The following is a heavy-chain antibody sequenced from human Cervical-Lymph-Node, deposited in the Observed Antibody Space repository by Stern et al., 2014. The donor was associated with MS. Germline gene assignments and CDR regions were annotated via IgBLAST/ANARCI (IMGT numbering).Heavy chain of an antibody. CDR2: IYYSGST. CDR1: GGSISTDGYY. Sequence: QLQLQESGPGVAQPSQTLSLTCTVSGGSISTDGYYWTWIRQHPEKGLEWIGYIYYSGSTYYIPSLKSRVTMSLDTSKNQFSLNLSSVTAADTAIYYCARDDRGSSWYRFDFWGQGTLVTVSS. V-gene: IGHV4-31*03. D-gene: IGHD6-13*01. CDR3: ARDDRGSSWYRFDF. J-gene: IGHJ4*02.